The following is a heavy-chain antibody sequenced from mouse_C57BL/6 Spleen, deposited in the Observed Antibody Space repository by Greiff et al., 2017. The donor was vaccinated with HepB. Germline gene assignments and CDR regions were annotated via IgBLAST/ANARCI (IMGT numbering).Heavy chain of an antibody. CDR1: GFTFSDYG. V-gene: IGHV5-17*01. CDR2: ISSGSSTI. J-gene: IGHJ4*01. Sequence: EVKLVESGGGLVKPGGSLKLSCAASGFTFSDYGMHWVRQAPEKGLEWVAYISSGSSTIYYADTVKGRFTISRDNAKNTLFLQMTSLRSEDTAMYYCARGAIYYGSSPHYYAMDYWGQGTSVTVSS. CDR3: ARGAIYYGSSPHYYAMDY. D-gene: IGHD1-1*01.